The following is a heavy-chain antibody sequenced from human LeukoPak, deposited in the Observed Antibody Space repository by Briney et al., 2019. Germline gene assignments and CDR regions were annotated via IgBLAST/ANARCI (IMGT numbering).Heavy chain of an antibody. D-gene: IGHD5-24*01. V-gene: IGHV3-7*01. CDR1: GFTFSSYW. CDR3: ARLDGYNFVAFDI. CDR2: IKQDGSEK. J-gene: IGHJ3*02. Sequence: GGSLRLSCAASGFTFSSYWMSWVRQAPGKGLEWVANIKQDGSEKYYVDSVKGRFTISRDNAKNSLYLQMNSLRAEDTAVYYCARLDGYNFVAFDIWGQGTMVTVSS.